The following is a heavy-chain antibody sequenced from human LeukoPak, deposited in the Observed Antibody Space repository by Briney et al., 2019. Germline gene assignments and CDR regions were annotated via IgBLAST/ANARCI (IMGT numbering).Heavy chain of an antibody. D-gene: IGHD1-7*01. CDR1: GFTFSSHW. J-gene: IGHJ4*02. CDR2: IKQDGSVK. V-gene: IGHV3-7*01. Sequence: PGGSLRLSCAASGFTFSSHWMSWVRQAPGKGLEWVANIKQDGSVKQYVDFVKGRFTISRDNAKNSLHLLMNSLRAEDTAVYYCATGNYNRPFDYWGQGTLVTVSS. CDR3: ATGNYNRPFDY.